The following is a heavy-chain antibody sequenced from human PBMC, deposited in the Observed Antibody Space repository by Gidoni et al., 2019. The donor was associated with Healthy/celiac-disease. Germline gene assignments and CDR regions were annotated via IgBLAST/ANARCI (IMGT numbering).Heavy chain of an antibody. CDR1: GGSFSGYY. Sequence: QVQLQQWGAGLLKPSETLSLTCAVYGGSFSGYYWSWIRQPPGKGLEWIGEINHSGSTNYNPSLKSRVTISVDTSKNQFSLKLSSVTAADTAVYYCARGYCSGGSCYSTPDYWGQGTLVTVSS. CDR3: ARGYCSGGSCYSTPDY. J-gene: IGHJ4*02. V-gene: IGHV4-34*01. CDR2: INHSGST. D-gene: IGHD2-15*01.